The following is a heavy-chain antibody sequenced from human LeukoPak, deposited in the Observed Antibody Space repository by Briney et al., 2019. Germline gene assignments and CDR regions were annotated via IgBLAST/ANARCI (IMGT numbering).Heavy chain of an antibody. CDR2: ISYDGKVK. CDR3: AKERLTKVSHETDY. Sequence: PGRSLRLSCTGSRFTFSNYGMHWVRQAPGKGLEWVAVISYDGKVKYYADSVKGRFTISRDNSKNTLYLEMNSLRGEDTAVYYCAKERLTKVSHETDYWGQGTLVTVSS. CDR1: RFTFSNYG. D-gene: IGHD1-1*01. J-gene: IGHJ4*02. V-gene: IGHV3-30*18.